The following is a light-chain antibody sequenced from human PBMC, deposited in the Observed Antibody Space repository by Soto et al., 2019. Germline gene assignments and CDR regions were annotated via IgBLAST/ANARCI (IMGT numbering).Light chain of an antibody. CDR2: YDD. CDR3: ASWDDNLNGPF. V-gene: IGLV1-36*01. J-gene: IGLJ2*01. Sequence: QSVLTQPPSVSDAPRQRVTISCSGSSSNIGNNTVNWYQQFPGKAPKLLIYYDDMLYSGVSDRFSGSKSGTSASLAISGLQSEDEADYYCASWDDNLNGPFFGRGTKLTVL. CDR1: SSNIGNNT.